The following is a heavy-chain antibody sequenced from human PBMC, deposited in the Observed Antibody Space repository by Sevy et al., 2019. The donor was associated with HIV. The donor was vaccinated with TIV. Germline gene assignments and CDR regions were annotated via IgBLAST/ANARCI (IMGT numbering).Heavy chain of an antibody. CDR2: ISSSSSYI. D-gene: IGHD2-8*02. V-gene: IGHV3-21*01. CDR1: GFTFSSYS. CDR3: ARLITYCTGGVCPCSWFDP. Sequence: GGSLRLSCAASGFTFSSYSMNWVRQAPGKGLEWVSSISSSSSYIYYADSVKGRFTISRDNAKNSLYLQMNSLRAEDTAVYYCARLITYCTGGVCPCSWFDPWGQGTLVTVSS. J-gene: IGHJ5*02.